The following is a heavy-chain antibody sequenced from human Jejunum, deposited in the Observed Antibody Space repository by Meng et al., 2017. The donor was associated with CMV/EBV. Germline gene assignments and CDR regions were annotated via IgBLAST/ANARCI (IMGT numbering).Heavy chain of an antibody. CDR3: ARDHDYGEYGGWFDP. CDR1: ASVAIRGYY. D-gene: IGHD4-17*01. J-gene: IGHJ5*02. Sequence: ASVAIRGYYWNWIRQRPGKGLEWIGHISHSGTTYYNPSLKSRVTISSDTSKNQFFLNLESVTAADTAVYYCARDHDYGEYGGWFDPWGQGTLVTVSS. CDR2: ISHSGTT. V-gene: IGHV4-31*02.